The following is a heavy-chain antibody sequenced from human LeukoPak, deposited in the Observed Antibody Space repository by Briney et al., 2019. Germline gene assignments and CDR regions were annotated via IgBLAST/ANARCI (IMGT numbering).Heavy chain of an antibody. D-gene: IGHD6-19*01. Sequence: SETLSLTCAVSGGSISSGGYSWSWIRQPPGKGLEWIGYIYHSGSTYYNPSLKSRVTISVDRSKNQFSLKLSSVTAADTAVYYCARDRAGYSSGWYVDYWGQGTLVTVSS. V-gene: IGHV4-30-2*01. J-gene: IGHJ4*02. CDR1: GGSISSGGYS. CDR2: IYHSGST. CDR3: ARDRAGYSSGWYVDY.